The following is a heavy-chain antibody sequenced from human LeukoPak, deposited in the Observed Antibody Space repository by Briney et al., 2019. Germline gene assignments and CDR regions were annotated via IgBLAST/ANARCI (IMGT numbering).Heavy chain of an antibody. Sequence: ASVKVSCKSSGYTFTSYYMHWVRQAPGQGLEWMGWINPNSGGTNYAQKFQGRVTMTRDTSISTAYMELSRLRSDDTAVYYCARGAASYYYDSSGYSGYWGQGTLVTVSS. D-gene: IGHD3-22*01. CDR2: INPNSGGT. J-gene: IGHJ4*02. CDR3: ARGAASYYYDSSGYSGY. V-gene: IGHV1-2*02. CDR1: GYTFTSYY.